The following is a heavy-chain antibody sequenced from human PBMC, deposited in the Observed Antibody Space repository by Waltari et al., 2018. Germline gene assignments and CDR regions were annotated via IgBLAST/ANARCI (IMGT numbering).Heavy chain of an antibody. CDR1: GFTFSSYS. CDR3: ARVGSGLDY. CDR2: ISSSSSYR. Sequence: EVQLVESGGGLVKPGGSLRLSCAASGFTFSSYSMNWVRHAPGKGLEWVSSISSSSSYRYYADSVKGRFTISRDNAKNSLYLQMNSLRAEDTAVYYCARVGSGLDYWGQGTLVTVSS. J-gene: IGHJ4*02. V-gene: IGHV3-21*01. D-gene: IGHD3-3*01.